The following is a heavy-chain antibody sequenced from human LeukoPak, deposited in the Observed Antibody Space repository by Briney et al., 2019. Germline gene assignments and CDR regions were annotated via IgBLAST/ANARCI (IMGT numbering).Heavy chain of an antibody. CDR3: ARSRYFDWLLWWYFDL. D-gene: IGHD3-9*01. CDR1: GYPFSSYG. V-gene: IGHV1-18*01. J-gene: IGHJ2*01. CDR2: ISAYNGNT. Sequence: ASVKVSCKASGYPFSSYGISWVRQAPGQGLEWMGWISAYNGNTNYAQKFQGRVTMTTDTSTSTAYMELRSLRSDDTAVYYCARSRYFDWLLWWYFDLWGRGTLVTVSS.